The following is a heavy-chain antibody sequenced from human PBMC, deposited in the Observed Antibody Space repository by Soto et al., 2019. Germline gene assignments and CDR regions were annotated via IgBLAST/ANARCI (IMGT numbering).Heavy chain of an antibody. D-gene: IGHD5-18*01. CDR3: ARDRGYSADY. V-gene: IGHV1-46*01. J-gene: IGHJ4*02. Sequence: QVQLVQSGAEVKKPGASVKVSCKASGYTFTSYYMHWVRQAPGQGLEWMGIINPSGGSTSYAQKFQXXVXMXXDPSTSTVYMELSSLRSEDTAVYYCARDRGYSADYWGQGTLVTVSS. CDR1: GYTFTSYY. CDR2: INPSGGST.